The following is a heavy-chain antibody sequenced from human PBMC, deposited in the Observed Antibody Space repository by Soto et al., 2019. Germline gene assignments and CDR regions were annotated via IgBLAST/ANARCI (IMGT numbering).Heavy chain of an antibody. Sequence: EVQVVESGGGLVQPGGSLRLSCTASGFTFGIHWMTWVRQVPGKGLEWVANINQDGSDKYYVDSVKGRFIISRDNAKDSVYLQMNSVRVEDTAVYYCATSMRHTLDPWGQGTLVTVS. CDR2: INQDGSDK. CDR3: ATSMRHTLDP. J-gene: IGHJ5*02. V-gene: IGHV3-7*01. D-gene: IGHD2-21*01. CDR1: GFTFGIHW.